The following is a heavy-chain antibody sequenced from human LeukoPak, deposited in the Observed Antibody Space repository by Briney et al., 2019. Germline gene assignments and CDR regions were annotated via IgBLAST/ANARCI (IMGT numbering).Heavy chain of an antibody. CDR2: IRSKPYGGTT. J-gene: IGHJ4*02. D-gene: IGHD2-2*01. CDR3: ARGGVYCSSVSCSVDY. CDR1: GFTFGDYA. Sequence: LRLSCTASGFTFGDYAMSWFRQAPGKGLEWVGFIRSKPYGGTTENAASVKGRFTISRDDSKSIAYLQMNSLKTEDTAVYYCARGGVYCSSVSCSVDYWGQGILVTVSS. V-gene: IGHV3-49*03.